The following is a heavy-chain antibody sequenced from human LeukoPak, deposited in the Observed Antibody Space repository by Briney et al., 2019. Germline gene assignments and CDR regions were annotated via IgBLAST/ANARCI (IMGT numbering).Heavy chain of an antibody. V-gene: IGHV5-51*01. D-gene: IGHD2-15*01. CDR3: ARVYQGYCSGGSCKYFDY. Sequence: GESLKISCKGSGYSFTSYWIGWVRQMPGKGLEWMGIIYPGDSDTRYSPSFQGQVTISADKSISTAYLQWSSLKASDTAMYYCARVYQGYCSGGSCKYFDYWGQGTLVTVSS. CDR2: IYPGDSDT. CDR1: GYSFTSYW. J-gene: IGHJ4*02.